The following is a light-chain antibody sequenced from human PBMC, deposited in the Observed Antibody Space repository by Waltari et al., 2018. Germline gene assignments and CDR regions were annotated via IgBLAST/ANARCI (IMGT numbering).Light chain of an antibody. CDR3: QHYENLSLFT. Sequence: DIQMTHSPSSLSASVGDRVTITCQASQDIGDHLNWYQQKAGKAPKIVIYDASNLETGVPPRFSGSGSGTDFSLTISSLQPEDIATYYCQHYENLSLFTFGPGTKVDIK. CDR2: DAS. V-gene: IGKV1-33*01. CDR1: QDIGDH. J-gene: IGKJ3*01.